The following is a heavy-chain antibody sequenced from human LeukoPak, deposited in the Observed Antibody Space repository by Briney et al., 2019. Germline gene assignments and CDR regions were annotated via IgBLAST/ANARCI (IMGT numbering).Heavy chain of an antibody. CDR3: ARSSSWYWHYFDY. J-gene: IGHJ4*02. D-gene: IGHD6-13*01. CDR2: IKQDGSEK. V-gene: IGHV3-7*01. Sequence: PGGSLRLSCAASGFTFSSYWMSWVRQAPGKGLEWVANIKQDGSEKYYVDSVKGRFTISRDNAKNSLYLQMNSPRAEDTAVYYCARSSSWYWHYFDYWGQGTLVTVSS. CDR1: GFTFSSYW.